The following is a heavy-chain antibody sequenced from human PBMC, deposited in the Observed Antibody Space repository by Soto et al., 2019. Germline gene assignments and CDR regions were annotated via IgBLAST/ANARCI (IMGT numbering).Heavy chain of an antibody. CDR2: IYYSGIT. CDR3: ASVTKYYDFLTGYLIDAFDI. Sequence: QLQLQESGPGLVKPSETLSLTCTVSGGSISSSTYYWGWIRQPPGKGLEWIGSIYYSGITYYNPSLKSRVPLAVATYHNQFSLPLSSVPAADTVVYYCASVTKYYDFLTGYLIDAFDIWGQGTMVTVSS. V-gene: IGHV4-39*01. J-gene: IGHJ3*02. D-gene: IGHD3-9*01. CDR1: GGSISSSTYY.